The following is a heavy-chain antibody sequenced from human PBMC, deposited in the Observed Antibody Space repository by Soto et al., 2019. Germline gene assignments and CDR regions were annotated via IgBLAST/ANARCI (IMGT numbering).Heavy chain of an antibody. CDR2: IYYSGNT. CDR3: ASYGFRPLDYYFGIDA. Sequence: ASETPSLTCTVSGGSFSSGDYYWSWIRQPPGKGLEWIGYIYYSGNTHYNPSLQSRVTISVDTSKNQFSLKLRSVTVADTAVYYCASYGFRPLDYYFGIDAWGQGSTVT. CDR1: GGSFSSGDYY. J-gene: IGHJ6*02. V-gene: IGHV4-30-4*01. D-gene: IGHD3-10*01.